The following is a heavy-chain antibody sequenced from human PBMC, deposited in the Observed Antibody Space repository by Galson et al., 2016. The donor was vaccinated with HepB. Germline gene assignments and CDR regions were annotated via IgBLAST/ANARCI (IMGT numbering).Heavy chain of an antibody. J-gene: IGHJ4*02. CDR2: ISAYSGNT. Sequence: QSGAEVKKPGAPVMLSCKTSGSTFTDNGVSWVRQAPGQGLEWMAWISAYSGNTNYAQKFQGRVTLTKDTSASTVYMELRSLRSYDTAVYYCARDRDAALDYWGQGALVTVSS. CDR1: GSTFTDNG. CDR3: ARDRDAALDY. V-gene: IGHV1-18*01. D-gene: IGHD6-13*01.